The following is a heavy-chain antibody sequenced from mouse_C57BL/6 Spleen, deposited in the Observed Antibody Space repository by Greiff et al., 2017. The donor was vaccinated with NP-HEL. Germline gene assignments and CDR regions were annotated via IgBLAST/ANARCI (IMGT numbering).Heavy chain of an antibody. CDR2: IDPSDSYT. V-gene: IGHV1-50*01. CDR1: GYTFTSYW. Sequence: QVQLQQPGAELVKPGASVKLSCKASGYTFTSYWMQWVKQRPGQGLEWIGEIDPSDSYTNYNQKFKGKATLTVDTSSSTAYMQLSSLTSEDSAVYYCARSGNSLFAYWGQGTLVTVSA. D-gene: IGHD1-3*01. J-gene: IGHJ3*01. CDR3: ARSGNSLFAY.